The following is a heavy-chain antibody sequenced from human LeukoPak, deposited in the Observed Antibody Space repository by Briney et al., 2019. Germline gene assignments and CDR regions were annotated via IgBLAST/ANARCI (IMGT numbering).Heavy chain of an antibody. CDR3: ARNQQLGGHSYYYYGMDV. CDR1: GFTSIAYA. Sequence: GGSLRLSCVGSGFTSIAYALTWARQAPGKGLEWVSGISGGGVTAYYADSVKGRFTISRDNSKNTLYLQMNSLRADDTAIYYCARNQQLGGHSYYYYGMDVWGQGTTVTVSS. J-gene: IGHJ6*02. D-gene: IGHD3-16*01. CDR2: ISGGGVTA. V-gene: IGHV3-23*01.